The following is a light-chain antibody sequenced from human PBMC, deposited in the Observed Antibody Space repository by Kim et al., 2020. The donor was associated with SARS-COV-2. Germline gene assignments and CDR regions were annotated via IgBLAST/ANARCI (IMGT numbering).Light chain of an antibody. CDR1: QTINNK. Sequence: SPEEIATIASRASQTINNKLVWYQQKPGQAPRLLIYDATTRATGVPARFIGSGSETDFTLTISSLQSEDFAVYYCQQSNDWPPLTFGQGTKVDIK. CDR2: DAT. CDR3: QQSNDWPPLT. J-gene: IGKJ1*01. V-gene: IGKV3-15*01.